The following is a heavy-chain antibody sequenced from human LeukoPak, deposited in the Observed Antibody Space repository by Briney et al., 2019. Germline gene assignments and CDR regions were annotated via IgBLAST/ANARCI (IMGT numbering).Heavy chain of an antibody. J-gene: IGHJ4*02. D-gene: IGHD3-16*01. CDR2: INSDESTT. CDR3: ARGMRDYYGIDY. V-gene: IGHV3-74*01. CDR1: GFIFSNFW. Sequence: GGSLRLSCAASGFIFSNFWMHWVRQAPGKGLVWVSHINSDESTTNYADSVRGRFTISRDNAKNTLYLQMNSLTAEDTAVYYCARGMRDYYGIDYWGQGTLVTVSS.